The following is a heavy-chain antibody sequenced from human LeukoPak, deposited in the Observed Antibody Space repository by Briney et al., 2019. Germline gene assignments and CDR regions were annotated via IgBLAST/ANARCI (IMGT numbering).Heavy chain of an antibody. Sequence: SETLSLTCTVSGGSVSSGSYYWSWIRQPPGTGLEWIGYIYYSGSTNYNPSLKSRVTISVDTSKNQFSLKLSSVTAADTAVYYCATPNGGGGDIYYYGMDVWGQGTTVTVSS. D-gene: IGHD4-23*01. CDR2: IYYSGST. V-gene: IGHV4-61*01. CDR3: ATPNGGGGDIYYYGMDV. CDR1: GGSVSSGSYY. J-gene: IGHJ6*02.